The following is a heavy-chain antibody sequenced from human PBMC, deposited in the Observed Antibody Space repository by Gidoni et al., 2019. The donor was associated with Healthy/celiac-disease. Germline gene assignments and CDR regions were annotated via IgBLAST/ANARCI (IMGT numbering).Heavy chain of an antibody. Sequence: EVQLVESVGGLVKPGGSLRLSCAASGFTFSSYSMNWVRQAPGKGLEWVSSISSSSSYIYYADSVKGRCTISRDNAKNSLYLQMNSLRAEDTAVYYCARDEYYYDSSGISGYFDYWGQGTLVTVSS. V-gene: IGHV3-21*01. D-gene: IGHD3-22*01. CDR3: ARDEYYYDSSGISGYFDY. J-gene: IGHJ4*02. CDR2: ISSSSSYI. CDR1: GFTFSSYS.